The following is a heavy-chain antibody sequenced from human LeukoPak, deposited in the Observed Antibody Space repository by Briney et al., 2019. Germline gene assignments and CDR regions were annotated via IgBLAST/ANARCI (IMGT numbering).Heavy chain of an antibody. Sequence: GGSLRLSCAASGFTFSSYAMSWVRQAPGKGLEWVANIKQDGSEKYYVDSVKGRFTISRDNAKNSLYLQMNSLRAEDTAVYYCARGPGYSSSWPGLYYYYYMDVWGKGTTVTISS. CDR2: IKQDGSEK. D-gene: IGHD6-13*01. CDR3: ARGPGYSSSWPGLYYYYYMDV. J-gene: IGHJ6*03. V-gene: IGHV3-7*01. CDR1: GFTFSSYA.